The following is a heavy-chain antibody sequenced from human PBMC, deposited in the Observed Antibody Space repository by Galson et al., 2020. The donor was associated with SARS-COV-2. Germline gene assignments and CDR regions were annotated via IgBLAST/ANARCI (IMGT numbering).Heavy chain of an antibody. D-gene: IGHD3-3*01. V-gene: IGHV4-31*03. Sequence: SETLSLTCTVSGGSISSGGYYWSWIRQHPGKGLEWIGYIYYSGSTYYNPSLKSRVTISVDTSKNQFSLKLSSVTAADTAVYYCAGIQRDTIFGVVIALDYWGQGTLVTVSS. CDR1: GGSISSGGYY. CDR3: AGIQRDTIFGVVIALDY. CDR2: IYYSGST. J-gene: IGHJ4*02.